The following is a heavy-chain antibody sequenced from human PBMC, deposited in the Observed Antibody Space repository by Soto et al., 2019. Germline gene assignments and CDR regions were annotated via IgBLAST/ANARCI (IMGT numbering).Heavy chain of an antibody. Sequence: RSETQSLTCPFSGVYTSSHNDLIWISPPPGKGLEWIGHIYYSGNTDYNPSLKSRLAISIDTSKNQFSLKLSSVTAADTAVYFCAREGGESSDGLYYFDSWGQGYLVTVSS. J-gene: IGHJ4*02. CDR2: IYYSGNT. V-gene: IGHV4-30-4*01. CDR3: AREGGESSDGLYYFDS. CDR1: GVYTSSHND. D-gene: IGHD3-16*01.